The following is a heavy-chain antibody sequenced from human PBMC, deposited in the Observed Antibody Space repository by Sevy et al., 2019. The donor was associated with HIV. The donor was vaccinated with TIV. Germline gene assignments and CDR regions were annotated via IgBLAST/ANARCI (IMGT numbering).Heavy chain of an antibody. CDR2: IYPGDSDT. CDR1: GYSFTSYW. D-gene: IGHD1-26*01. CDR3: ARLGDYSGSYYDAFDM. Sequence: GESLKISCKGSGYSFTSYWIGWVRQMPGKGLEWMGIIYPGDSDTRYSPSFQGQVTFSADKSISTAYLPWISLKASDTAMYYCARLGDYSGSYYDAFDMWGQGTMVTVSS. J-gene: IGHJ3*02. V-gene: IGHV5-51*01.